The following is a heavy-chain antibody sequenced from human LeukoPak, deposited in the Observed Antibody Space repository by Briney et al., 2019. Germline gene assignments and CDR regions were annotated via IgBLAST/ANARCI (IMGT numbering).Heavy chain of an antibody. V-gene: IGHV1-18*01. J-gene: IGHJ4*02. CDR1: GYTFTSYG. D-gene: IGHD2-2*02. CDR3: ARERYCSSTSCYTNEGIDY. Sequence: ASVKVSCKASGYTFTSYGISWVRQAPGQGLEWMGWISAYNGNTNYAQKLQGRVTMTTDTSTSTAYMELRSLRSDDTAVYYCARERYCSSTSCYTNEGIDYWGQGTLVTVSS. CDR2: ISAYNGNT.